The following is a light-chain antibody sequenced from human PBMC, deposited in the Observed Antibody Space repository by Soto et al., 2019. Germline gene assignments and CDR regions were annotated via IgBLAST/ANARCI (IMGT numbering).Light chain of an antibody. Sequence: VLTQYPCSLSLCLEERDTLACRASLSVSSYLAWYQQKPGQAPRLLIYDTSNRATGVPARFSGRGSGTDFTLTIRSLEPEDCAIYYCQQRQYWPPITFGQGTRLEIK. CDR1: LSVSSY. V-gene: IGKV3-11*01. CDR3: QQRQYWPPIT. J-gene: IGKJ5*01. CDR2: DTS.